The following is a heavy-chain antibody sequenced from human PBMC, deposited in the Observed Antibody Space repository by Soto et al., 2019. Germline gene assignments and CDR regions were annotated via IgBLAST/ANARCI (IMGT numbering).Heavy chain of an antibody. D-gene: IGHD2-2*01. CDR3: ARGVVVVPAARSLPFDY. Sequence: SETLSLTCAVSGYSISSGYYWGWIRQPPGKGLEWIGSIHHSGSTYYNPSLKSRVTISVDTSKNQFSLELSSVTAADTAVYYCARGVVVVPAARSLPFDYWGRGTLVTVSS. CDR2: IHHSGST. V-gene: IGHV4-38-2*01. J-gene: IGHJ4*02. CDR1: GYSISSGYY.